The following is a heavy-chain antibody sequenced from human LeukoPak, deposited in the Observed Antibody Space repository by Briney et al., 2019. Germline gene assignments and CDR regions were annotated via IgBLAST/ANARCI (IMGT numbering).Heavy chain of an antibody. Sequence: AGGSLRLSCAASGFTFSSYTGYWVRQAPGKGLEYVSAISSNGGSTYYANSVKGRFTISRDDSKNTLYLQMGSLRAEDMAVYYCARENARDGFNFWGQGTLVTVSS. J-gene: IGHJ4*02. V-gene: IGHV3-64*01. D-gene: IGHD5-24*01. CDR1: GFTFSSYT. CDR2: ISSNGGST. CDR3: ARENARDGFNF.